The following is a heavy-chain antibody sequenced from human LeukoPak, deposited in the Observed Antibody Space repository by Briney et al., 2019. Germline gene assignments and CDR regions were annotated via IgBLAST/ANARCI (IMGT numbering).Heavy chain of an antibody. CDR1: GGTFSSYA. V-gene: IGHV1-69*06. CDR3: ARVSSGAYCSGGSCYSDPFDY. CDR2: IIPIFGTA. Sequence: ASVKVSCTASGGTFSSYAISWVRQAPGQGLEWMGGIIPIFGTANYAQKFQGRVTTTADKSTSTAYMELSSLRSEDTAVYYCARVSSGAYCSGGSCYSDPFDYWGRGTLVTVSS. D-gene: IGHD2-15*01. J-gene: IGHJ4*02.